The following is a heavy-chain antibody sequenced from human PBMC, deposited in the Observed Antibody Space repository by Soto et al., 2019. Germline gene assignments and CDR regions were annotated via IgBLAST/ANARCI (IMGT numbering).Heavy chain of an antibody. CDR2: ISGSGDST. V-gene: IGHV3-23*01. J-gene: IGHJ4*02. Sequence: GGSLRLSCAASGLTFSNYAMSWVRQSPGKGLEWVSAISGSGDSTYYADSVKGRFTISRDNSKNTLYLQLNSLRADDTAVYYCAKDYRGSYYSGWVWGQGTLVTVSS. D-gene: IGHD6-19*01. CDR3: AKDYRGSYYSGWV. CDR1: GLTFSNYA.